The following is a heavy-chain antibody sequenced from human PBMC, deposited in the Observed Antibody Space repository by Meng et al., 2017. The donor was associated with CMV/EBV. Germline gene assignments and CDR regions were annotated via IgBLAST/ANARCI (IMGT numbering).Heavy chain of an antibody. J-gene: IGHJ6*02. CDR3: ARDAGYSGKYYYGMDV. CDR1: GFTFSSYA. D-gene: IGHD5-18*01. V-gene: IGHV3-30-3*01. Sequence: GESLKISCAASGFTFSSYAMHWVRQAPGKGLEWVAVISYDGSNKYYADSVKGRFTISRDNSKNTLYLQMNSLRAEDTAVYYCARDAGYSGKYYYGMDVWGQGTTVTV. CDR2: ISYDGSNK.